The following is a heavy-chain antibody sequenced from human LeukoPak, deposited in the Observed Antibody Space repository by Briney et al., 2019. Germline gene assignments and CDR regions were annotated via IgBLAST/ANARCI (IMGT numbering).Heavy chain of an antibody. Sequence: PGGSLRLSCAVFGFSFSSFGMIWVRQAPGKGLEWLAPISGSGDFIYYADSVKGRFTISKDNTKNSVHLQLTSLRAEDTAVYYCARDSEAYCGGDCYFYFDYWGQGTRVTVSS. J-gene: IGHJ4*02. D-gene: IGHD2-21*02. CDR2: ISGSGDFI. V-gene: IGHV3-21*01. CDR3: ARDSEAYCGGDCYFYFDY. CDR1: GFSFSSFG.